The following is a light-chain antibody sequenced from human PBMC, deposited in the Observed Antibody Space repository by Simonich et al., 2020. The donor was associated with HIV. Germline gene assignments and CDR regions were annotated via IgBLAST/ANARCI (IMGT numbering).Light chain of an antibody. CDR3: QQYNNWPIT. CDR2: GAS. J-gene: IGKJ5*01. Sequence: RVMSQSPATLSVSPGERATLSCRASKIVSSNLAWYQKKPGQAHRLISYGASTRANGIPARFSGSGSGTEFTLTISSMQSEDFADYYCQQYNNWPITFGQGTRLEIK. CDR1: KIVSSN. V-gene: IGKV3-15*01.